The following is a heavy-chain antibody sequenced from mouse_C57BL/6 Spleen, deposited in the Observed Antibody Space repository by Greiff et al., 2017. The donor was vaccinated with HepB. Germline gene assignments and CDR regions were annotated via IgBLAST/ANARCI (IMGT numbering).Heavy chain of an antibody. Sequence: EVQLQQSGPELVKPGASVKMSCKASGYTFTDYNMHWVKQSHGKSLEWIGYINPNNGGTSYNQKFKGKATLTVNKSSSTAYMELRSLTSEDSAVYYCARSGAYYSNWFAYWGQGTLVTVSA. CDR1: GYTFTDYN. D-gene: IGHD2-5*01. V-gene: IGHV1-22*01. CDR3: ARSGAYYSNWFAY. CDR2: INPNNGGT. J-gene: IGHJ3*01.